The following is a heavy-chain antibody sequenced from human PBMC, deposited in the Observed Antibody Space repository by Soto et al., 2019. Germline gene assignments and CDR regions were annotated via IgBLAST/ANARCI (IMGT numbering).Heavy chain of an antibody. CDR2: ISDSGTT. J-gene: IGHJ6*02. CDR1: AASLTGYY. CDR3: ARSSANYARELTRYYYYVMDV. V-gene: IGHV4-59*01. Sequence: SETLSLTCTVSAASLTGYYWSWIRQPPGKGLEWIGYISDSGTTNYNPSLTSRVTISVDTSKNQFSLTLSSVTAADTAVYYCARSSANYARELTRYYYYVMDVWGQGTTVTVSS. D-gene: IGHD3-10*01.